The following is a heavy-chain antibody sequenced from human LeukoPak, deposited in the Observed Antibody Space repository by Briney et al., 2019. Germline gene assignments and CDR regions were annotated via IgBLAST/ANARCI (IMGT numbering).Heavy chain of an antibody. V-gene: IGHV3-23*01. Sequence: PGGSLTLACAASGFTFSSNCLSWVRQAQGKGLEWVSAIATSSDDTYYADSVKGRYTISRDNSKNTLYLRMNSLRGGDTAVYYCAKRSDYGGNSNYFDNWGQGTLVTVSS. J-gene: IGHJ4*02. CDR2: IATSSDDT. D-gene: IGHD4-23*01. CDR3: AKRSDYGGNSNYFDN. CDR1: GFTFSSNC.